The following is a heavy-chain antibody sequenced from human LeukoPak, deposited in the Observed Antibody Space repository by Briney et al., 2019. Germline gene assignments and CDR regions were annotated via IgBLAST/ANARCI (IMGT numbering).Heavy chain of an antibody. V-gene: IGHV3-23*01. CDR1: GFTFSIYA. CDR2: ITSRGEST. CDR3: ARDRPNYYGSDGHYYRRDGDY. J-gene: IGHJ4*02. D-gene: IGHD3-22*01. Sequence: GGSLRLSCAASGFTFSIYAMSWVRQAPGKGLQWVSSITSRGESTWYVDSVKGRFTITRDDSENTLYLQMHSLRAEDTAVYYCARDRPNYYGSDGHYYRRDGDYWGRGTLVSVSS.